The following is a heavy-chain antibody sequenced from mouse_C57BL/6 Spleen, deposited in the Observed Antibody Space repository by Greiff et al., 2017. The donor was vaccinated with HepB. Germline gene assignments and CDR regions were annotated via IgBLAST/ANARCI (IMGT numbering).Heavy chain of an antibody. CDR1: GYAFTNYL. CDR3: ARPVVGYFDV. Sequence: VQVVESGAELVRPGTSVKVSCKASGYAFTNYLIEWVKQRPGQGLEWIGVINPGSGGTNYNEKFKGKATLTADKSSSTAYMQLSSLTSEDSAVYFCARPVVGYFDVWGTGTTVTVSS. V-gene: IGHV1-54*01. D-gene: IGHD1-1*01. CDR2: INPGSGGT. J-gene: IGHJ1*03.